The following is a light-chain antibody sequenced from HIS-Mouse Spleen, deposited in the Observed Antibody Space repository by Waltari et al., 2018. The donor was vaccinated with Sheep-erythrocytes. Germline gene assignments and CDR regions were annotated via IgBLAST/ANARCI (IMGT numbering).Light chain of an antibody. Sequence: QSALTQPRSVSGSPGQSVTISCTGTSSDVGGYNYVSWYQQHPGKAPKPMIYDVSKRPSGVPDLFSGSKSANTAYLTISGLQAEDEADYYCCSYAGSYNHVFATGTKVTVL. CDR3: CSYAGSYNHV. V-gene: IGLV2-11*01. CDR1: SSDVGGYNY. CDR2: DVS. J-gene: IGLJ1*01.